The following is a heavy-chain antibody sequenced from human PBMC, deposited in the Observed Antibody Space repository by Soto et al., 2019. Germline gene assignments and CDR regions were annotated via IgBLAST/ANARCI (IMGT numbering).Heavy chain of an antibody. Sequence: QVQLVESGGGVVQPGRSLRLSCAASGFTFSSYAMHWVRQAPGKGLEWVAVISYDGSNKYYADSVKGRFTISRDNSKNTLYLQMNSLRAEDTAVYYCARADWTTWGQGTMVTVSS. CDR3: ARADWTT. CDR2: ISYDGSNK. D-gene: IGHD1-1*01. CDR1: GFTFSSYA. V-gene: IGHV3-30-3*01. J-gene: IGHJ3*01.